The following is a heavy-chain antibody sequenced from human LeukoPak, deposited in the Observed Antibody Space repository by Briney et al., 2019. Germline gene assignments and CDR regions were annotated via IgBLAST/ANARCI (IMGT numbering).Heavy chain of an antibody. D-gene: IGHD4-17*01. CDR3: ARVYGDYVDH. CDR2: IYYSGST. J-gene: IGHJ4*02. V-gene: IGHV4-59*08. Sequence: PSETLSLTCTVSGSSISSYYWSWIRQPPGKGLEWTGYIYYSGSTNYNPSLKSRVTISVDTSKNQFSLKLSSVTAADTAMYYCARVYGDYVDHWGQGTLVTVSS. CDR1: GSSISSYY.